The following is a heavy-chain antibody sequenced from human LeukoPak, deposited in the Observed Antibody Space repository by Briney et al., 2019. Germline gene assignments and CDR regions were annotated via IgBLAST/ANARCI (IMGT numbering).Heavy chain of an antibody. CDR2: IKLDESEK. CDR3: ARDQYDTWSRRGNFDS. D-gene: IGHD3-3*01. J-gene: IGHJ4*02. Sequence: GGSLRLSCVASGFSFGKYWMSWVRQAPGKGLEWVANIKLDESEKNYVDSVKGRFTISRDNTKNSLYLQMNSLRVEDTAVFYCARDQYDTWSRRGNFDSWGQGTLVIVSS. CDR1: GFSFGKYW. V-gene: IGHV3-7*03.